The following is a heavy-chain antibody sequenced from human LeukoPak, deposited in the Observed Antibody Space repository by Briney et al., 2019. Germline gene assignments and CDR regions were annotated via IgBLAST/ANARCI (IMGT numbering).Heavy chain of an antibody. Sequence: GGSLRLSCAASGFTFDNYEMNWVRQAPGKGLEWVSYISGSGDSIFYADSVKGRFTISRDNAKNSLYLQMHSLSAEDTAVYYCATKVAGTSHFSYWGQGTRVTVSS. CDR1: GFTFDNYE. CDR2: ISGSGDSI. D-gene: IGHD6-19*01. J-gene: IGHJ4*02. CDR3: ATKVAGTSHFSY. V-gene: IGHV3-48*03.